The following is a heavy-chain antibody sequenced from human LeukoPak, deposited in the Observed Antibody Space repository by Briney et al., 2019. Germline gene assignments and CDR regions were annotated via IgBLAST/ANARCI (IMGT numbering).Heavy chain of an antibody. D-gene: IGHD3-3*01. CDR3: ARDLLRFLEWLRAFDY. V-gene: IGHV3-30*19. CDR1: GFVFNSFG. Sequence: GGSLRLSCAASGFVFNSFGMNWVRQAPGKGLEWMAVISYDGSNKYYADSVKGRFTISRDNSKNTLHLQMNSLRAEDTAVYYCARDLLRFLEWLRAFDYWGQGTLVTVSS. J-gene: IGHJ4*02. CDR2: ISYDGSNK.